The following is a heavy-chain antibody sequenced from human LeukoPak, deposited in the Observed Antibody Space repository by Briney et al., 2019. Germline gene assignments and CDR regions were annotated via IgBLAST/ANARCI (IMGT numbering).Heavy chain of an antibody. CDR1: GLTFSHYG. D-gene: IGHD4-11*01. Sequence: GGSLRLSCAAAGLTFSHYGMHWVRQAPGKGLEWVAVIWSDGTNQYYGDSVKGRFTFSRDDSGNTVYLQMNSLRPEDTGVYYCAKDAQRGFDYSNSLEYWGQGTPVTVST. V-gene: IGHV3-33*06. CDR2: IWSDGTNQ. J-gene: IGHJ4*02. CDR3: AKDAQRGFDYSNSLEY.